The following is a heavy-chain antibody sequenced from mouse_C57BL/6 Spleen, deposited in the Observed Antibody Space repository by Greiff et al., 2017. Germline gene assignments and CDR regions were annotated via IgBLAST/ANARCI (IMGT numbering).Heavy chain of an antibody. Sequence: QVQLQQPGAELVRPGSSVKLSCKASGYTFTSYWMDWVKQRPGQGLEWIGNIYPSDSETHYNQKFKDKATLTVDKSSSTAYMQLSSLTSEDSAVYYCARGTTVGDYAMDYWGQGTSVTVSS. D-gene: IGHD1-1*01. CDR3: ARGTTVGDYAMDY. CDR1: GYTFTSYW. CDR2: IYPSDSET. J-gene: IGHJ4*01. V-gene: IGHV1-61*01.